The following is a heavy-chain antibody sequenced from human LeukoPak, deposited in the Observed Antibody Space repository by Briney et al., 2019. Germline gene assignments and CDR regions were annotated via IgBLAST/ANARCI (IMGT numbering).Heavy chain of an antibody. J-gene: IGHJ4*02. Sequence: SETLSLTCTVSGGSISSSSYYWGWIRQPPGKGLEWIGSIYYSGSTYYNPSLKSRVTISVDTSKNQFSLKLSSVTAADTAVYFCARHYFDSSGYYCPPDYWGQGTLVTVSS. CDR3: ARHYFDSSGYYCPPDY. V-gene: IGHV4-39*01. CDR2: IYYSGST. D-gene: IGHD3-22*01. CDR1: GGSISSSSYY.